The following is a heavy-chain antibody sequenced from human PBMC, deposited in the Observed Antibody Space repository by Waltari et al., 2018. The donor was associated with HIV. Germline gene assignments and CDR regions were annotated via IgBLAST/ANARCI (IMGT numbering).Heavy chain of an antibody. V-gene: IGHV3-30-3*01. CDR3: TRASAADLDF. CDR1: GFTFSSYA. D-gene: IGHD2-2*01. J-gene: IGHJ4*02. Sequence: QVQLVESGGGVGQTERSLRITCAASGFTFSSYAMHWVRQAPGEVLEWLAVISDDGTNKYYADSVKDRFIIYRDNSQNTLYLQMFSLRPEDTAVYYCTRASAADLDFWGQGTLVTVSS. CDR2: ISDDGTNK.